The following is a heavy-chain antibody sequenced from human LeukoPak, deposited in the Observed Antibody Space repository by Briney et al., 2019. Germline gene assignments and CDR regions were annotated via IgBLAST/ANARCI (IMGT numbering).Heavy chain of an antibody. D-gene: IGHD7-27*01. CDR1: GYTFTSYD. Sequence: ASVKVSCKASGYTFTSYDINWVRQATGQGLEWMGWMNPNSGNTGYAQKFQGRVTMTRNTSISTAYMELSSLRSEDTAVYYCARGRRWGYYMDVWGKGTTVTISS. V-gene: IGHV1-8*01. CDR3: ARGRRWGYYMDV. CDR2: MNPNSGNT. J-gene: IGHJ6*03.